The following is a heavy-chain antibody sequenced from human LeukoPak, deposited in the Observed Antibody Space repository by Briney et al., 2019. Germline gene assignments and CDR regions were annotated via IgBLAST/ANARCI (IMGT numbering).Heavy chain of an antibody. CDR1: GFTFSSYW. Sequence: GGSLRLSCAASGFTFSSYWMSWVRQAPGKGLEWVANIKQDGSEKYYVDSVEGRFTISRDNAKNSLYLQMNSLRAEDTAVYYCARINLYPFYYYYGMDVWGQGTTVTVSS. D-gene: IGHD2-2*01. J-gene: IGHJ6*02. CDR3: ARINLYPFYYYYGMDV. V-gene: IGHV3-7*01. CDR2: IKQDGSEK.